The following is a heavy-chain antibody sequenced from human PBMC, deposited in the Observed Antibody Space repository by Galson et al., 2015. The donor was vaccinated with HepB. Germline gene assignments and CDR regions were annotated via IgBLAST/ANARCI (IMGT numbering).Heavy chain of an antibody. D-gene: IGHD2-2*01. CDR3: ARRRRYCSSTSCSLNYYMDV. CDR2: IWYDGSNK. Sequence: SLRLSCAASGFTFSSYGMHWVRQAPGKGLEWVAVIWYDGSNKYYADSVKGRFTISRDNSKNTLYLQMNSLRAEDTAVYYCARRRRYCSSTSCSLNYYMDVWGKGTTVTVSS. V-gene: IGHV3-33*01. CDR1: GFTFSSYG. J-gene: IGHJ6*03.